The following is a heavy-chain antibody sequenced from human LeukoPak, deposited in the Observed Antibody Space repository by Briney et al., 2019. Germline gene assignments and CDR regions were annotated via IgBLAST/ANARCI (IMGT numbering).Heavy chain of an antibody. CDR2: INHSGST. V-gene: IGHV4-34*01. J-gene: IGHJ6*03. D-gene: IGHD2-15*01. CDR1: GGSFSGYY. CDR3: ARGRICSGGSCYSWGGYYYYYMDV. Sequence: SETLSLTCAVYGGSFSGYYWSWIRQAPGKGLEWIGEINHSGSTNYNPSLKSRVTISVDTSKNQFSLKLSSVTAADTAVYYCARGRICSGGSCYSWGGYYYYYMDVWGKGTTVTVSS.